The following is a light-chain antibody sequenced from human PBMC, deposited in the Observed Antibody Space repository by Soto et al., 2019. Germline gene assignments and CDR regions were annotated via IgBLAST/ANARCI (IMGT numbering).Light chain of an antibody. Sequence: EIVMTQSPATLSVSPGERATLSCRASQSISINLAWYQQKLGQAPRLLIYGASTRATDIPARFSGSGSGTEFTLTIISLQSEDFAIYYCQQYDAWPPYTFGQGTKVEIK. CDR1: QSISIN. J-gene: IGKJ2*01. CDR3: QQYDAWPPYT. V-gene: IGKV3-15*01. CDR2: GAS.